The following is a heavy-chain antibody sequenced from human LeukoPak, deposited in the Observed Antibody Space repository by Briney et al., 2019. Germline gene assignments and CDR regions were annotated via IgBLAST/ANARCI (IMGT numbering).Heavy chain of an antibody. J-gene: IGHJ6*03. CDR1: GGSISSSSYY. Sequence: PSETLSLTCTVSGGSISSSSYYWSWIRQPPGKGLEWIGYIYYSGSTNYNPSLKSRVTISVDTSKNQFSLKLSSVTAAGTAVYYCARLGSSWYEDYYYYYVDVWGKGTTVTVSS. CDR3: ARLGSSWYEDYYYYYVDV. D-gene: IGHD6-13*01. V-gene: IGHV4-61*01. CDR2: IYYSGST.